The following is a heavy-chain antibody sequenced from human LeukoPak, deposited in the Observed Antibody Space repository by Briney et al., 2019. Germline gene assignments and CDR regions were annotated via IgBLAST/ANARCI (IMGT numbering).Heavy chain of an antibody. CDR3: ARHKVHYCSSTSCYGEGFDY. CDR1: GGSISSSSYY. V-gene: IGHV4-39*01. Sequence: ASETLSLTCTVSGGSISSSSYYWGWIRQPPGKGLEWIGGIYYSGSTYYNPSLKSRVTISVGTSKNQFSPKLSSVTAADTAVYYCARHKVHYCSSTSCYGEGFDYWGQGTLVTVSS. J-gene: IGHJ4*02. CDR2: IYYSGST. D-gene: IGHD2-2*01.